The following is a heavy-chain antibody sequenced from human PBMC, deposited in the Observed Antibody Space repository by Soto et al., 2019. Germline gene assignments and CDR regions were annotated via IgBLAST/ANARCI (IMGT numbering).Heavy chain of an antibody. V-gene: IGHV1-18*01. CDR2: ISPYNGDP. Sequence: QVQLAQSGPEMKKPGASVTVSCKASGYTFISYGITWVRQAPGQGLEWVGWISPYNGDPNYAQSFQGRFSMTTDASTGTAYMYLRSLRSDDTAVYYCARAGGGYCTNGVCYGDNWFDPWGQGTLVSVSS. CDR1: GYTFISYG. CDR3: ARAGGGYCTNGVCYGDNWFDP. J-gene: IGHJ5*02. D-gene: IGHD2-8*01.